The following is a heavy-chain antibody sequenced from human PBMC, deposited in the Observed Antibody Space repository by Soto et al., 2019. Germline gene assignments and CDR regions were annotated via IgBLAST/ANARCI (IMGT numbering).Heavy chain of an antibody. J-gene: IGHJ6*02. Sequence: GASVKVSCKASGYTFTGYYMHWVRQAPGQGLEWMGWINPNSGGTNYAQKFQGWVTMTRDTSISTAYMELSRLRSDDTAVYYCARPLVPQGVLMWAVWGQGTRAPVS. D-gene: IGHD2-8*01. V-gene: IGHV1-2*04. CDR1: GYTFTGYY. CDR3: ARPLVPQGVLMWAV. CDR2: INPNSGGT.